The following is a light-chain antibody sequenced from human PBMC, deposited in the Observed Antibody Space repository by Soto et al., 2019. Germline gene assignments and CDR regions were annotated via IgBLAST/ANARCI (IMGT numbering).Light chain of an antibody. CDR2: AAS. J-gene: IGKJ4*01. CDR3: QQSYTTPLT. Sequence: DIQLTPSPSSLSASVGDSVTITCRASQSISTFLNWYQQKPGKAPKLLIYAASNLQSGVPSRFSGTESGTGFTLTISSLQPEDFATYYCQQSYTTPLTFGGGTKVEIK. V-gene: IGKV1-39*01. CDR1: QSISTF.